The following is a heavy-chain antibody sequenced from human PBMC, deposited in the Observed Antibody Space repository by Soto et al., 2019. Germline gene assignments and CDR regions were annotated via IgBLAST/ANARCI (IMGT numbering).Heavy chain of an antibody. CDR2: IYYSGST. Sequence: SETLSLTCTVSGGSISSYYWSWIRQPPGKGLEWIGYIYYSGSTNYNPSLKSRVTISVDTSKNQFSLKLSSVTAADTAVYYCARVVKSGRGYYYYGMDVWGQGTTVTVSS. CDR1: GGSISSYY. CDR3: ARVVKSGRGYYYYGMDV. J-gene: IGHJ6*02. D-gene: IGHD3-10*01. V-gene: IGHV4-59*01.